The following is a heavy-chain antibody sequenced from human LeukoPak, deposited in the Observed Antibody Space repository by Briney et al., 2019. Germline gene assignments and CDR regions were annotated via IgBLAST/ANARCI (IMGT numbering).Heavy chain of an antibody. CDR2: ISGSGGST. CDR1: GFTFSSYA. D-gene: IGHD6-13*01. V-gene: IGHV3-23*01. Sequence: GGSLRLSCAASGFTFSSYAMSWVRQAPGKGLEWVSAISGSGGSTYYADSVKGRFTISRDNSKNTLYLQMNSLRAEDTAVYYCARSTGSSSWYYYYYGMDVWGQGTTVTVSS. CDR3: ARSTGSSSWYYYYYGMDV. J-gene: IGHJ6*02.